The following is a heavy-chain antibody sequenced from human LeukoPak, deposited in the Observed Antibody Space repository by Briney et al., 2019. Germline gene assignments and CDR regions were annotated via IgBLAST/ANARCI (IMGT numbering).Heavy chain of an antibody. CDR1: GFTFSSYS. Sequence: GGSLRLSCAASGFTFSSYSMNWVRQAPGKGLEWVSYISSSSSSIYYAGSVKGRFTISRDNAKNSLYLQMNSLRAEDTAMYYCARAVTMIVVGENDYFDYWGQGTLVTVSS. J-gene: IGHJ4*02. D-gene: IGHD3-22*01. V-gene: IGHV3-48*04. CDR3: ARAVTMIVVGENDYFDY. CDR2: ISSSSSSI.